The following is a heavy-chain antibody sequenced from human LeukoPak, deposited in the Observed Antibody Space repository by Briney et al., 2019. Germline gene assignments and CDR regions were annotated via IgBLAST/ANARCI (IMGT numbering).Heavy chain of an antibody. CDR1: GGSFSDCY. D-gene: IGHD3/OR15-3a*01. CDR2: INHSGST. CDR3: ARVPLYNFWTARTFFDS. V-gene: IGHV4-34*01. Sequence: SETLSLTCAVYGGSFSDCYWTWIRQPPGKGLEWIGDINHSGSTTYNPSLKSRVTMSVDTSKNQFSLKLSSVTAADTAVYCCARVPLYNFWTARTFFDSWGQGTLVTVSS. J-gene: IGHJ4*02.